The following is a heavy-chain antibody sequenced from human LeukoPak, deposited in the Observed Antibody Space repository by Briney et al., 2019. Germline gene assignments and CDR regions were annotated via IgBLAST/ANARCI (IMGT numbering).Heavy chain of an antibody. CDR2: ISSSSRYI. D-gene: IGHD5-18*01. CDR1: GFTFSRYS. Sequence: GGSLRLSSAASGFTFSRYSMNWVRQAPGKGLEGVSSISSSSRYIYYADSVRGRFTISRDNAKNSLYLQMNSLRAEDTAVYYCARVGTPMVTIVAPYYMDVWGKGTTVTVSS. V-gene: IGHV3-21*01. CDR3: ARVGTPMVTIVAPYYMDV. J-gene: IGHJ6*03.